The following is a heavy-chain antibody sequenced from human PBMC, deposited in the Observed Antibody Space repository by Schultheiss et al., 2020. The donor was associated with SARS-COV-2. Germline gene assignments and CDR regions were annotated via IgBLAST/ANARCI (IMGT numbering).Heavy chain of an antibody. J-gene: IGHJ4*02. CDR2: IYTSGST. CDR3: ASQALGAYDSSGLDY. V-gene: IGHV4-4*07. Sequence: SETLSLTCTVSGGSISSYYWSWIRQPAGKGLEWIGRIYTSGSTNYNPSLKSRVTMSVDTSKNQFSLKLSSVTDADTAVYYCASQALGAYDSSGLDYWGQGTLVTVSS. D-gene: IGHD3-22*01. CDR1: GGSISSYY.